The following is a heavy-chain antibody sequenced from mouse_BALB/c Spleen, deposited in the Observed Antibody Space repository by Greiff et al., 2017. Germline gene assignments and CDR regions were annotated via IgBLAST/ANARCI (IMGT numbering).Heavy chain of an antibody. J-gene: IGHJ4*01. CDR3: ARDPRNCCSMDY. CDR1: GFTFSSYA. Sequence: EVKVVESGGGLVKPGGSLKLSCAASGFTFSSYAMSWVRQTPEKRLEWVASISSGGSTYYPDSVKGRFTISRDNARNILYLQMSSLKSEDTAMYYCARDPRNCCSMDYWGQGTSVTVSS. CDR2: ISSGGST. V-gene: IGHV5-6-5*01. D-gene: IGHD3-3*01.